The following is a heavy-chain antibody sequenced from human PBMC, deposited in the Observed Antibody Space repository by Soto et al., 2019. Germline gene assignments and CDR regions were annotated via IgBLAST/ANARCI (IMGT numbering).Heavy chain of an antibody. CDR3: ARASITMVRGVIRGRYFYY. J-gene: IGHJ4*02. Sequence: SETLSLTCAVSGYSISSGYYWGWIRQPPGKGLEWIGSIYHSGSTYYNPSLKSRVTISVDTPKNQFSLKLSSVTAADTAVYFCARASITMVRGVIRGRYFYYWGQGTLVT. CDR2: IYHSGST. D-gene: IGHD3-10*01. CDR1: GYSISSGYY. V-gene: IGHV4-38-2*01.